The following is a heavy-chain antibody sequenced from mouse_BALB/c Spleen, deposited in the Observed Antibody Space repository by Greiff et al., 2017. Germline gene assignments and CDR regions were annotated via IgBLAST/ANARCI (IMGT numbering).Heavy chain of an antibody. J-gene: IGHJ1*01. CDR1: GFTFSSYA. V-gene: IGHV5-6-5*01. CDR3: ARGGDGYLYWYFDV. CDR2: ISSGGST. D-gene: IGHD2-3*01. Sequence: DEKLVESGGGLVKPGGSLKLSCAASGFTFSSYAMSWVRQTPEKRLEWVASISSGGSTYYPDSVKGRFTISRDNARNILYLQMSSLRSEDTAMYYCARGGDGYLYWYFDVWGAGTTVTVSS.